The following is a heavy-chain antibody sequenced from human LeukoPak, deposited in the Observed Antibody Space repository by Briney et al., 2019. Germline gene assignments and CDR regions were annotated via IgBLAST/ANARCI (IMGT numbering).Heavy chain of an antibody. CDR1: GYTFTSYD. CDR2: MNPNSGNT. D-gene: IGHD6-19*01. CDR3: ARRASPGYSSGNDY. J-gene: IGHJ4*02. V-gene: IGHV1-8*01. Sequence: ASVRVSCKASGYTFTSYDINWVRQATGQGLEWMGWMNPNSGNTGYAQKFQGRVTMTRNTSISTAYMELSRLRSEDTAVYYCARRASPGYSSGNDYWGQGTLVTASS.